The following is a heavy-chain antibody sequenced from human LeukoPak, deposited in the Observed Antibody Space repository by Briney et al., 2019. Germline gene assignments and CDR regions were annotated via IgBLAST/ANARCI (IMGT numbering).Heavy chain of an antibody. Sequence: SETLSLTCAVSGYSISSGYYWGWIRQPPGKGLEWIGSIYHSGSTYYNPSLKSRVTISVDTSKNQFSLKLSSVTAADTAVYYCARLWRSSTSCRDWGQGTLVTVSP. CDR3: ARLWRSSTSCRD. D-gene: IGHD2-2*01. CDR1: GYSISSGYY. V-gene: IGHV4-38-2*01. CDR2: IYHSGST. J-gene: IGHJ4*02.